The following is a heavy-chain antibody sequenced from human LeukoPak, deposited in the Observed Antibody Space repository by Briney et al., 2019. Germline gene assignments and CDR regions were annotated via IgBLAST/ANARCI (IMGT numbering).Heavy chain of an antibody. J-gene: IGHJ4*02. CDR1: GFTFSSYS. CDR2: ISSSSSYI. Sequence: PGGSLRLSCAASGFTFSSYSMNWVRQAPGKGLEWVSSISSSSSYIYYADSVKGRFTISRDNAKNSLYLQMNSLRAEDTALYYCARDLGYCSSTSCPFDYWGQGTLVTVSS. D-gene: IGHD2-2*01. CDR3: ARDLGYCSSTSCPFDY. V-gene: IGHV3-21*04.